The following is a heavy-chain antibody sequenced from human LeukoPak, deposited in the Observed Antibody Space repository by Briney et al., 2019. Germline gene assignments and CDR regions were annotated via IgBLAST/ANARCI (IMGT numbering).Heavy chain of an antibody. Sequence: ASVKVSCKPSGGTFSSYAIIWVRQAPGQGLEWMGRIIPILGIANYAQKFQGRVTITADKSTSTAYMELSSLRSEDTAVYYCARGTGLLDAFDIWGQGTMVTVSS. D-gene: IGHD1-1*01. V-gene: IGHV1-69*04. CDR1: GGTFSSYA. CDR2: IIPILGIA. CDR3: ARGTGLLDAFDI. J-gene: IGHJ3*02.